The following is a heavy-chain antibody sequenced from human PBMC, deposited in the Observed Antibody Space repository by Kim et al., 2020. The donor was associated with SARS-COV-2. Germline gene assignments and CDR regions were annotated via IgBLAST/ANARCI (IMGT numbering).Heavy chain of an antibody. Sequence: YNPSLKSRVTISVDTSKNQFSLKLSSVTAADTAVYYCARQGGDYDFYFDYWGQGTLVTVSS. V-gene: IGHV4-39*01. D-gene: IGHD3-22*01. CDR3: ARQGGDYDFYFDY. J-gene: IGHJ4*02.